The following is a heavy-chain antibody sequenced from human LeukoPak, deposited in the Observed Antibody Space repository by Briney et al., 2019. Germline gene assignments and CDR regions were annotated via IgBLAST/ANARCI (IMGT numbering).Heavy chain of an antibody. V-gene: IGHV1-69*01. J-gene: IGHJ4*02. Sequence: GSSVKVSCKASGGTFSSYAISWVRQAPGQGLEWMGGIIPIFGTANYAQKFQGRVTITADESTSTAYMELSSLRSEDTAVCYCARAPQAAAGFSFDYWGQGTLVTVSS. D-gene: IGHD6-13*01. CDR1: GGTFSSYA. CDR2: IIPIFGTA. CDR3: ARAPQAAAGFSFDY.